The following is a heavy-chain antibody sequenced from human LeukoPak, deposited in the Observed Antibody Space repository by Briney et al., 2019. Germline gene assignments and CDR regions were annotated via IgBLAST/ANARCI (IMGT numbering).Heavy chain of an antibody. Sequence: SETLSLTCTVSGGSMSSYYWSWIRQPPGKGLEWIGYIYYSGSTYYNPSLKSRVTISVDTSKNQFSLKLSSVTAADTAVYYCARVSLAAQDYWGQGTLVTVSS. CDR1: GGSMSSYY. CDR3: ARVSLAAQDY. V-gene: IGHV4-59*08. CDR2: IYYSGST. J-gene: IGHJ4*02. D-gene: IGHD6-6*01.